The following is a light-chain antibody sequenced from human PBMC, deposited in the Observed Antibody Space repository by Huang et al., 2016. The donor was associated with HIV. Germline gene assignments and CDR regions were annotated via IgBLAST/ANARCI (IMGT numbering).Light chain of an antibody. J-gene: IGKJ4*01. V-gene: IGKV3-15*01. CDR1: QSIGRN. Sequence: EIVMTQFPATLSVSPGKRGTLSCRASQSIGRNFAWYQQKPGQTPRLLITGASTRAADIPARFSGSGSGTDFALNISSLQSEDFAVYYCQQYNNWPLTFGGGTKVEIK. CDR2: GAS. CDR3: QQYNNWPLT.